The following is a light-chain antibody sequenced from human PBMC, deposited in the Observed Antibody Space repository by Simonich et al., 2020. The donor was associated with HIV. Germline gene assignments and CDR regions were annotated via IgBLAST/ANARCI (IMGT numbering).Light chain of an antibody. CDR3: QQSYSSPKT. J-gene: IGKJ1*01. Sequence: DIQMTQSPSSLSASVGDRVTITCRASQSISSYLIWYQQKPGKAPKVLIYAASSLLSGVPSRFSGSGSGTDFTLTISSLQLEDFATYYCQQSYSSPKTFGQGTKVEIK. V-gene: IGKV1-39*01. CDR2: AAS. CDR1: QSISSY.